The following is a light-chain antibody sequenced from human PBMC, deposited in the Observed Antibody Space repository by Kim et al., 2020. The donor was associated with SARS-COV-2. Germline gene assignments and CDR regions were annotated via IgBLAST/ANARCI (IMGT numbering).Light chain of an antibody. V-gene: IGLV6-57*04. CDR3: QSYDSSKPVV. CDR2: EDN. J-gene: IGLJ2*01. CDR1: SGSIASNY. Sequence: NFMLTQPHSVSESPGKTVTISCTRSSGSIASNYVQWYQLRPGSAPTTVIYEDNQRPSGVPDRFSGSIDSSSNSASLTISGLKTEDEADDYCQSYDSSKPVVCGGGAQLAVL.